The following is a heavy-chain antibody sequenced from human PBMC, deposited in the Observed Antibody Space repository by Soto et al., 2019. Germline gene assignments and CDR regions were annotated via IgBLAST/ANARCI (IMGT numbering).Heavy chain of an antibody. CDR2: LTWNGEVL. V-gene: IGHV3-9*01. D-gene: IGHD3-22*01. Sequence: PGGSLRLSCVASGFTFDDYAIHWVRQTPGKGLEWVSGLTWNGEVLGYADSVKGRFTISRDNAKNSLYLEMNSLRPEDTALYYCVKDSVSSGYLTHLDYWGQGTLVTVSS. CDR3: VKDSVSSGYLTHLDY. J-gene: IGHJ4*02. CDR1: GFTFDDYA.